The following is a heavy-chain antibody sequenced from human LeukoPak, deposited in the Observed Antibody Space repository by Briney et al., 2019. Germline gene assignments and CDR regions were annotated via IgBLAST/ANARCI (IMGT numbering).Heavy chain of an antibody. J-gene: IGHJ4*02. CDR3: ARGFHY. CDR2: FSYSGST. V-gene: IGHV4-59*02. CDR1: GGSVSSYY. Sequence: SETLSLTCTVSGGSVSSYYWSWIRQPPGKGLEWIGYFSYSGSTNYNPSLKSRVTISVDTSKNQFSLKLSSVTAADTAVYYCARGFHYWGQGTLVTVSS.